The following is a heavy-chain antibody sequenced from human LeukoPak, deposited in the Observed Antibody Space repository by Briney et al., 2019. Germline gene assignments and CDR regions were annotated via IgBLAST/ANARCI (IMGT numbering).Heavy chain of an antibody. D-gene: IGHD1-1*01. V-gene: IGHV1-2*02. CDR2: INPNSGGT. J-gene: IGHJ5*02. CDR1: GYTFTGYY. CDR3: ARGNDFEGWFDP. Sequence: ASVKLSCKASGYTFTGYYMHWVRQAPGQGLEWMGWINPNSGGTNYAQKFQGRVTMTRDTSISTAYMELSRLRSDDTAVYYCARGNDFEGWFDPWGQGTLVTVSS.